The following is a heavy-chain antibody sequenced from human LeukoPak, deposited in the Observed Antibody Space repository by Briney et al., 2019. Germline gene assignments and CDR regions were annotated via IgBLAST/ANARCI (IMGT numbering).Heavy chain of an antibody. J-gene: IGHJ4*02. CDR3: AKEGSWTARPEYFDY. Sequence: PGGSLRLSCAASGFTFSSYGMHWVRQAPGKGLEWVAFIRYDGSNKYYADYVKGRFTISRDNSKNTLYLQMNSLRAEDTAVYYCAKEGSWTARPEYFDYWGQGTLVTVSS. V-gene: IGHV3-30*02. D-gene: IGHD6-6*01. CDR2: IRYDGSNK. CDR1: GFTFSSYG.